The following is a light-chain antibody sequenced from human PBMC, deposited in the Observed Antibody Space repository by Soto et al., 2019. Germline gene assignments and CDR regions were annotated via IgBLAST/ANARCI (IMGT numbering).Light chain of an antibody. V-gene: IGKV3-15*01. Sequence: EIVMTQSPPTLSVSPGERATLSCRASQSVSSNLVWYQQKPGQAPRLLIYGASTRATDIPARFSGSGSGTEFTLTSINLQSEDFAVYYCQQYDNWHLYTFGQGTKLEIK. CDR3: QQYDNWHLYT. J-gene: IGKJ2*01. CDR2: GAS. CDR1: QSVSSN.